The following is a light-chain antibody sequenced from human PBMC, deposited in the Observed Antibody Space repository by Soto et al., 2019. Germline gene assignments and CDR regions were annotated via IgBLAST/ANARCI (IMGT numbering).Light chain of an antibody. V-gene: IGLV2-14*03. CDR1: SXDVGGYKY. CDR3: SSYTSSSSYV. Sequence: QSVLTQPASVSGSPGQSITISCTGXSXDVGGYKYVSWYQQHPGKAPKLMIYDVSNRPSGVSNRFSGSKSGNTASLTISGLQSEDEADYYCSSYTSSSSYVFGSGTKLTVL. J-gene: IGLJ6*01. CDR2: DVS.